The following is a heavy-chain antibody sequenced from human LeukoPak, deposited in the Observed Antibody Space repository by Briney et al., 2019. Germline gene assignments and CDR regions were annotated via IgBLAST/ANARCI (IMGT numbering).Heavy chain of an antibody. J-gene: IGHJ4*02. D-gene: IGHD3-10*01. V-gene: IGHV1-69*04. Sequence: GASVKVSCKASGGTFSSYAISWVRQAPGQGLEWMGRIIPIFGIANYAQKFQGRVTITADKSTSTAYMELSSLRSEDTAVYYCARDRMVRGVKGDYWGQGTLVTVSS. CDR1: GGTFSSYA. CDR3: ARDRMVRGVKGDY. CDR2: IIPIFGIA.